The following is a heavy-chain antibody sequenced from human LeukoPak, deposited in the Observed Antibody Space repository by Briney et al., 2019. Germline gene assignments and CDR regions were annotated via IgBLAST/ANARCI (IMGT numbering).Heavy chain of an antibody. V-gene: IGHV3-48*03. D-gene: IGHD3-3*01. J-gene: IGHJ4*02. CDR2: ISSSGSTI. CDR1: GFTFSSYE. Sequence: GWSLRLSCAASGFTFSSYEMNWVRQPPGKGLEWVSYISSSGSTIYYVHSVNGRSTIPIDNPKNALYLQMMSLRADDAAVYYCGGSYYDFWSGYSRFDYWGQGTLVTVSS. CDR3: GGSYYDFWSGYSRFDY.